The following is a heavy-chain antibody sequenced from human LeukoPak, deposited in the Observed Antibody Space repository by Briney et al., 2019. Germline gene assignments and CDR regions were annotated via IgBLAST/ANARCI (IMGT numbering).Heavy chain of an antibody. CDR3: ARGHYYDSSGYYY. J-gene: IGHJ4*02. CDR2: INHSGST. V-gene: IGHV4-34*01. D-gene: IGHD3-22*01. Sequence: SETLSLTCAVYGGSFSGYYWSWIRQPPGKGLEWIGEINHSGSTNYNPSLKSRVTISVDTSKNQFSLKLSSVTAADTAVYYCARGHYYDSSGYYYWGQGTLVTASS. CDR1: GGSFSGYY.